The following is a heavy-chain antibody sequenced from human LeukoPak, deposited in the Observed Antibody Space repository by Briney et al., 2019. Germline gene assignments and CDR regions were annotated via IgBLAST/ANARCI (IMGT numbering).Heavy chain of an antibody. CDR3: AREEYGGVYFDY. V-gene: IGHV3-30-3*01. CDR1: GFTFSSYA. J-gene: IGHJ4*02. D-gene: IGHD4-23*01. Sequence: GGSLRLSCAASGFTFSSYAMHWVRQAAGKGLEWVAVISYDASNKYYTESVKGRFTISRDNSKYMLYLQMDSLRVEDTAVYHCAREEYGGVYFDYWGQGTLVTVSS. CDR2: ISYDASNK.